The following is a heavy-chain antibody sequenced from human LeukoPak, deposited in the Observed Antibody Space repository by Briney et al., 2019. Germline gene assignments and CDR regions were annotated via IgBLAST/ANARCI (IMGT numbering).Heavy chain of an antibody. D-gene: IGHD1-14*01. CDR3: ARGGYSRRQLDYYYYYMDV. J-gene: IGHJ6*03. CDR2: IYYSGST. Sequence: KPSETLSLTCTVSGGSISSYYWSWIRQSPGKGLEWIGYIYYSGSTNYNPSLKSRVTILVDTSKNQFSLKLSSVTAADTAVYYCARGGYSRRQLDYYYYYMDVWGKGTTVTVSS. CDR1: GGSISSYY. V-gene: IGHV4-59*01.